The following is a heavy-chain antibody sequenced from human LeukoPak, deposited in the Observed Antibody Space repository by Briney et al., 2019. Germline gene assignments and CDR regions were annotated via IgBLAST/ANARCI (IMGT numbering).Heavy chain of an antibody. D-gene: IGHD6-13*01. CDR1: GFTFSSYG. J-gene: IGHJ5*02. CDR2: IRYDGSNK. CDR3: AKDPEATSWYTGGNWFGP. Sequence: GGSLRLSCAASGFTFSSYGMHWVRQAPGKGLEWVAFIRYDGSNKYYADSVKGRFTISRDNSKNTLYLQMNSLRAEDTAVYYCAKDPEATSWYTGGNWFGPWGQGTLVTVSS. V-gene: IGHV3-30*02.